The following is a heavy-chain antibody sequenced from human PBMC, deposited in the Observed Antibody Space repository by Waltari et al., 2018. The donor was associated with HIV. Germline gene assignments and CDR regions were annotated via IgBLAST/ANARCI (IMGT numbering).Heavy chain of an antibody. J-gene: IGHJ4*02. CDR1: GYTFNTFN. D-gene: IGHD3-3*01. CDR2: ISSTSSFI. V-gene: IGHV3-21*03. Sequence: EVQLVESGGGLVKTGGSLKLSCVVSGYTFNTFNMKWVRQDPGKVLEWVSSISSTSSFIYYADSLKGRFTVSRDNAKNSLYLQINNLRAEDTAIYYCASENFWGGPHNWGQGTLVTVSS. CDR3: ASENFWGGPHN.